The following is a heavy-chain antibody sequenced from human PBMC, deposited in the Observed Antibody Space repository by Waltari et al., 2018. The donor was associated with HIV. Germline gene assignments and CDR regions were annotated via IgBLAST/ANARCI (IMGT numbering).Heavy chain of an antibody. CDR3: VRGIWVDGIENGGFEF. Sequence: HLVQSGAEVKKPGASVKGLCKASGYDLIADPLHWFRQAPGLPPEWLGRINLRNGDTKFIDKLQGRLSMNRDLAIATGYMELSGLTPADTAVYYCVRGIWVDGIENGGFEFWGQSTMVSVS. J-gene: IGHJ3*01. CDR1: GYDLIADP. CDR2: INLRNGDT. D-gene: IGHD3-16*01. V-gene: IGHV1-2*02.